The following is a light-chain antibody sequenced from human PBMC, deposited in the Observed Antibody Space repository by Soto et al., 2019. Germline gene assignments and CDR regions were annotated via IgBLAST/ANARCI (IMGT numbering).Light chain of an antibody. J-gene: IGKJ4*01. V-gene: IGKV3-20*01. CDR2: GAS. CDR3: HQYDSSPLT. Sequence: EIVLTQSPGTLYLSPGERATLSCRASQSVSSSYLAWYQQKPGQAPRLLIYGASSRATGIPDRFSGRGSGTDFTLTISRLGPEDVAVYYCHQYDSSPLTFGAGTKVEIK. CDR1: QSVSSSY.